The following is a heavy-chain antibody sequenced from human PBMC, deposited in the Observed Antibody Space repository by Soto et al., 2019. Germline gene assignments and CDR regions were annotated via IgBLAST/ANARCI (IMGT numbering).Heavy chain of an antibody. D-gene: IGHD1-26*01. J-gene: IGHJ4*02. CDR1: GGSISDYY. CDR3: ARNSGSYHSGIDY. Sequence: QVQLQESGPGLVKPSETLSLTCTVSGGSISDYYWSWIRQPPGKGLEWIGFIYYNSESTNYNPSLKSRVTISLDTSKSQFSLRLRSVTAADTAVYYCARNSGSYHSGIDYWGQGALVTVSS. CDR2: IYYNSEST. V-gene: IGHV4-59*01.